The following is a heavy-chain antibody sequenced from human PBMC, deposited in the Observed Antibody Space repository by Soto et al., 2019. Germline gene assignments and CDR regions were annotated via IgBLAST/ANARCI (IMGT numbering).Heavy chain of an antibody. CDR1: GGSISSSNW. V-gene: IGHV4-4*03. CDR3: ARVAAAGTRVDY. J-gene: IGHJ4*02. CDR2: IYQSGSS. Sequence: PETLSLTGAVSGGSISSSNWWCCVAQPPGKGLDWVGEIYQSGSSNYNPSLKSRVTISVDKSKNQFSLKLSSVTAADTAVYYCARVAAAGTRVDYWGQGTLVT. D-gene: IGHD6-25*01.